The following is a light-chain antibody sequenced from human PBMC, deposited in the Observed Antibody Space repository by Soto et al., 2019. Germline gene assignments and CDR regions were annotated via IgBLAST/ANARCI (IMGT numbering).Light chain of an antibody. V-gene: IGKV3-20*01. CDR3: QQYGSSPCT. J-gene: IGKJ2*02. CDR1: QSVSSNY. Sequence: EIVLTQSPGILSSSPGERATLSCGASQSVSSNYLAWYQQKPGQAPRLLITGASSRATGIPDRFSGSGSGTDFTLTISRLEPEDFAVYYCQQYGSSPCTFGQGTTLEIK. CDR2: GAS.